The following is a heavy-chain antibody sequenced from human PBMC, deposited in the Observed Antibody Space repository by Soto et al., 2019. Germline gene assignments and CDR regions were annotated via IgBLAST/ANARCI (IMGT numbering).Heavy chain of an antibody. V-gene: IGHV3-7*05. CDR2: IMEDGSEK. D-gene: IGHD3-3*01. CDR1: GFTFSGYW. J-gene: IGHJ4*02. CDR3: ASTRGY. Sequence: GGSLRLSCAASGFTFSGYWMKWVRQAPGKGLEWVATIMEDGSEKNYVDSVKGRFTISRDSAKNSVHLQMNSLKVEDTALYYCASTRGYWGQGT.